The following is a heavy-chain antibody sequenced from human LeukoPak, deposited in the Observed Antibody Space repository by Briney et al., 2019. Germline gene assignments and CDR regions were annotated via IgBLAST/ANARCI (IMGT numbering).Heavy chain of an antibody. Sequence: GASVKVSCKVSGYTLTELSMHWVRQAPGKGLEWMGGFDPEDGETIYAQKFQGRVTMTEDTSTDTAYMELSSLRSEDTAVYYCATVEQGWRAFDIWGQGTMVTVSS. D-gene: IGHD3-3*01. V-gene: IGHV1-24*01. CDR2: FDPEDGET. J-gene: IGHJ3*02. CDR3: ATVEQGWRAFDI. CDR1: GYTLTELS.